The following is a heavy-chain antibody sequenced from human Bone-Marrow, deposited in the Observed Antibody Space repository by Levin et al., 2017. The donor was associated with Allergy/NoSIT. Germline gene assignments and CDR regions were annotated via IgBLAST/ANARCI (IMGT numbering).Heavy chain of an antibody. Sequence: GGSLRLSCAASGFTFSSYAMHWVRQAPGKGLEWVAVISYDGSNKYYADSVKGRFTISRDNSKNTLYLQMNSLRAEDTAVYYCARDSIPELLWFGGSYWYFDLWGRGTLVTVSS. CDR3: ARDSIPELLWFGGSYWYFDL. D-gene: IGHD3-10*01. CDR1: GFTFSSYA. J-gene: IGHJ2*01. V-gene: IGHV3-30-3*01. CDR2: ISYDGSNK.